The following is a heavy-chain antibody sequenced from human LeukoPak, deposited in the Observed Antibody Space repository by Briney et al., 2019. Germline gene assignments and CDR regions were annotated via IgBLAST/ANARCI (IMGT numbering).Heavy chain of an antibody. CDR2: INPNSGGT. Sequence: PVASVKVSCKASGYTFTGCYMHWVRQAPGQGLEWMGWINPNSGGTNYAQKFQGRVTMTRDTSISTAYMELSRLRSDDTAVYYCARSPITYYYDSSGYYPLDYWGQGTLVTVSS. D-gene: IGHD3-22*01. CDR3: ARSPITYYYDSSGYYPLDY. V-gene: IGHV1-2*02. J-gene: IGHJ4*02. CDR1: GYTFTGCY.